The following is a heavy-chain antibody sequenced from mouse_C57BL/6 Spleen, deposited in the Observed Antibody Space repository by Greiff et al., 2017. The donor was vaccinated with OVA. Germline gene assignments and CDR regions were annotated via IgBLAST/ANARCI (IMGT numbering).Heavy chain of an antibody. CDR2: ISYDGSN. CDR1: GYSITSGYY. D-gene: IGHD2-4*01. J-gene: IGHJ4*01. V-gene: IGHV3-6*01. CDR3: AREAAYDYDGYYAMDY. Sequence: EVKLVESGPGLVKPSQSLSLTCSVTGYSITSGYYWNWIRQFPGNKLEWMGYISYDGSNNYNPSLKNRISITRDTSKNQFFLKLNSVTTEDTATYYCAREAAYDYDGYYAMDYWGQGTSVTVSS.